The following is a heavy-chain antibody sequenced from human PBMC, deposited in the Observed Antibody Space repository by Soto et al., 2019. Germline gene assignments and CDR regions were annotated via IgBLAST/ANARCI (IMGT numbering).Heavy chain of an antibody. CDR1: GFTFSSYG. J-gene: IGHJ4*02. D-gene: IGHD3-10*01. V-gene: IGHV3-30*03. CDR2: ISYDGSNK. CDR3: ARVRITMVRGATNFDY. Sequence: PGGSLRLSCAASGFTFSSYGMHWVRQAPGKGLEWVAVISYDGSNKYYADSVKGRFTISRDNSKNTLYLQMNSLRAEDTAVYYCARVRITMVRGATNFDYWGQGTLVTVSS.